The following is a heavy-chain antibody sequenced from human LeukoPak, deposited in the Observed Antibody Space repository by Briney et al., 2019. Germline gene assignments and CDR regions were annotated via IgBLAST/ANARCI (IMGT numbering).Heavy chain of an antibody. D-gene: IGHD4-11*01. CDR3: ATGTTVTVAFDY. V-gene: IGHV1-24*01. CDR1: GYTLTELS. J-gene: IGHJ4*02. Sequence: ASVKVSCKVSGYTLTELSMHWVLQAPGKGLEWMGGFDPEDGETIYAQKFQGRVTMTEDTSTDTAYMELSSLRSEDTAVYYCATGTTVTVAFDYWGQGTLVTVSS. CDR2: FDPEDGET.